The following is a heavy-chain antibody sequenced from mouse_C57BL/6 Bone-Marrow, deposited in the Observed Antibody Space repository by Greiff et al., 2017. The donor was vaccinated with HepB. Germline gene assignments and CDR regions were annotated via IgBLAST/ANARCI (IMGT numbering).Heavy chain of an antibody. CDR1: GYTFTSYC. CDR3: VPCTASPSFDY. CDR2: IYPGSGDT. D-gene: IGHD1-2*01. V-gene: IGHV1-81*01. J-gene: IGHJ2*03. Sequence: QVQLQQSGAELVRPGASVKLSCKASGYTFTSYCIRWVKQRTGQGLEWIGWIYPGSGDTYYDAKFKGKTTLTADKSSSTAYMELSSLTSEDSAVYFCVPCTASPSFDYWGQGTRLTVS.